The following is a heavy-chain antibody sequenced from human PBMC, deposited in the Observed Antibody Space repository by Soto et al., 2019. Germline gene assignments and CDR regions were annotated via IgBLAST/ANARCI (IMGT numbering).Heavy chain of an antibody. CDR2: IIPIFGTA. D-gene: IGHD3-9*01. J-gene: IGHJ4*02. CDR3: ARDLLHDILTGPYDY. Sequence: SVKVSCKASGGTFSSYAISWVRQAPGQGLEWMGGIIPIFGTANYAQKFQGRVTITADESTSTAYMELSSLRSEDTAVYYCARDLLHDILTGPYDYWGQGNLVTVSS. V-gene: IGHV1-69*13. CDR1: GGTFSSYA.